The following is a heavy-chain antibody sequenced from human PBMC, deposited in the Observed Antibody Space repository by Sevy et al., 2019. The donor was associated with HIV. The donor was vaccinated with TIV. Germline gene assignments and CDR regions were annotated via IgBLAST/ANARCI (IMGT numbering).Heavy chain of an antibody. CDR2: IYYSGST. CDR1: GGSISTYY. CDR3: ASGAYDYGGNRLDY. J-gene: IGHJ4*02. D-gene: IGHD4-17*01. V-gene: IGHV4-59*01. Sequence: SVTLSLTCTVSGGSISTYYWSWIRQPPGKGLEWIGYIYYSGSTNYSPSLKSRVTISVDTSKNQFSLKLSAVTAADTAVYYCASGAYDYGGNRLDYWGQGTLVTVSS.